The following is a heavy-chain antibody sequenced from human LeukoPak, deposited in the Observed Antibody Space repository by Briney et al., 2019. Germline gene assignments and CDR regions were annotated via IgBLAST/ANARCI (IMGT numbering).Heavy chain of an antibody. CDR1: GFTFSSYG. D-gene: IGHD2-15*01. V-gene: IGHV3-33*01. CDR3: ARDPREGCSGGSCPYYYYYGMDV. Sequence: GGSLRLSCAASGFTFSSYGMHWVRQAPGKGLEWVAVIWYDGSNKYYADSVKGRFTISRDNSKNTLYLQMNSLRAEDTAVYYCARDPREGCSGGSCPYYYYYGMDVWCQGTTVTVSS. J-gene: IGHJ6*02. CDR2: IWYDGSNK.